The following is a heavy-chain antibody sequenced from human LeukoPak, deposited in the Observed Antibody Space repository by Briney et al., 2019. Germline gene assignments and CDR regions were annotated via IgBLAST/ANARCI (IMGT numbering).Heavy chain of an antibody. J-gene: IGHJ4*02. CDR1: GFTLRSNW. D-gene: IGHD4-17*01. V-gene: IGHV3-74*01. CDR3: ARRTMTTMFDY. Sequence: GGSLRLSCAVSGFTLRSNWMHWVRQAPGKGLVWVSRINNDGSGTSYADSVKGRFTISKDDAKNTLYLQMNSLRAEDTAVYYCARRTMTTMFDYWGQGTLVTVSS. CDR2: INNDGSGT.